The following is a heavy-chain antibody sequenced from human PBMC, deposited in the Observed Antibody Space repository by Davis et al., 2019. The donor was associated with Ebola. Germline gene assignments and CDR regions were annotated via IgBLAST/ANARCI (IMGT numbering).Heavy chain of an antibody. Sequence: PSETLSLTCAISGDSVSPAGWNWIRQSPSRGLEWLGRTYYSSKWYHDYATSVKSRLTINLDTSKNHFSLQLNSVTPEDTAVYYCARGWLQTGLDVWGKGTTVTV. V-gene: IGHV6-1*01. CDR1: GDSVSPAG. CDR2: TYYSSKWYH. CDR3: ARGWLQTGLDV. J-gene: IGHJ6*04. D-gene: IGHD5-24*01.